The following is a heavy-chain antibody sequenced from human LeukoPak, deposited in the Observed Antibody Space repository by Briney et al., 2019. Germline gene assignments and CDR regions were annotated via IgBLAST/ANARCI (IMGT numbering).Heavy chain of an antibody. J-gene: IGHJ5*02. Sequence: SETLSLTCAVYGGSFSGYYWSWIRQPPGKGLEWIGEINHSGSTNYNPSLKSRVTISVDTSKNQFSLKLSSVTAADTAVYYCATLVYGGYDPNWFDPWGQGTLVTVSS. CDR1: GGSFSGYY. CDR2: INHSGST. CDR3: ATLVYGGYDPNWFDP. V-gene: IGHV4-34*01. D-gene: IGHD5-12*01.